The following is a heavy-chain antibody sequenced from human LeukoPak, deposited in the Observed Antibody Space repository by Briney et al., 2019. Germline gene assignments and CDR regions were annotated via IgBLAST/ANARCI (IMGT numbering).Heavy chain of an antibody. CDR1: GFTFSSYW. J-gene: IGHJ4*02. CDR3: ARGRGWDFDY. D-gene: IGHD6-19*01. Sequence: GGSLRLSCAASGFTFSSYWMHWVRQPPGKGLMWVSRINGDGRITDYADSVKGRFTISRDNAKNSLYLQMNSLRDEDTAVYYCARGRGWDFDYWGQGTLVTVSS. CDR2: INGDGRIT. V-gene: IGHV3-74*01.